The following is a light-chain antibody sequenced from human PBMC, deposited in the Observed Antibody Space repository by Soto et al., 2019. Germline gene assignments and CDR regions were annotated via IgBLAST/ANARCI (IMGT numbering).Light chain of an antibody. CDR2: GAS. Sequence: EIVLTQSPGTLSLSPGERATLSCRASQSVNSFLAWYQQKPGQAPRLLIYGASSRATGIPDRISGSGSGTDFTLTITRLEPEDFAVYYCQQYANSPLTFGGGTKVEIK. CDR1: QSVNSF. J-gene: IGKJ4*01. V-gene: IGKV3-20*01. CDR3: QQYANSPLT.